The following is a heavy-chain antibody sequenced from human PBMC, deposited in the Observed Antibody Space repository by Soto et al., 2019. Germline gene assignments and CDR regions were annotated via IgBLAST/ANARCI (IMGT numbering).Heavy chain of an antibody. CDR3: ARDAGVRGAIVDYLDS. D-gene: IGHD3-10*01. J-gene: IGHJ4*02. CDR1: GFAFSDHG. CDR2: IWNDGDNK. V-gene: IGHV3-33*01. Sequence: QVNLVESGGGVVRPGTSLRLSCGASGFAFSDHGMHWVRQAPDRGLEWVGIIWNDGDNKFYGDSVKGRFTISRDNSKNTLYLHMTGLTTVDSAMYFCARDAGVRGAIVDYLDSWGQGTLVTVSS.